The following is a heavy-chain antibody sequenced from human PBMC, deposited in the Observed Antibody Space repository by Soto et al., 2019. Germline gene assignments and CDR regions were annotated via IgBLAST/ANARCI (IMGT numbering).Heavy chain of an antibody. V-gene: IGHV2-5*02. D-gene: IGHD3-10*01. J-gene: IGHJ4*02. CDR1: GFSLDTSGVG. CDR2: IHWDDDK. CDR3: AHRIALASLRGVIRHFDY. Sequence: SGPTLVNPTQTLTLTCTFSGFSLDTSGVGVAWIRQPPGKALERLALIHWDDDKRYSPSLRSRLTITKDTSKNQVVLTMTNMDPVDTGTYYCAHRIALASLRGVIRHFDYWGQGTLVTVSS.